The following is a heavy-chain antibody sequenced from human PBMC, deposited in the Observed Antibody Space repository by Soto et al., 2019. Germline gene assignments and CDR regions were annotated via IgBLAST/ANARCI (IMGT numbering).Heavy chain of an antibody. D-gene: IGHD3-16*01. CDR2: ISAYNGNT. CDR3: ARGPGFGSDY. J-gene: IGHJ4*02. CDR1: GYTFTSYG. Sequence: QVQLVQSGAEVKKPGASVKVSCKASGYTFTSYGISWVRQAPGQGLEWMGGISAYNGNTNYAQKLQGRVTMTTDTSTSPAYMGRRSPGSADPAVYSCARGPGFGSDYWGQGTLVTVSS. V-gene: IGHV1-18*01.